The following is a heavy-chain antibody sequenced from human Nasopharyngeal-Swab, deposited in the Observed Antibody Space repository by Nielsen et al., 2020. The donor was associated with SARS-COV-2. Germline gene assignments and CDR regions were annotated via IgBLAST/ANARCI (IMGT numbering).Heavy chain of an antibody. J-gene: IGHJ4*02. D-gene: IGHD5-24*01. CDR1: GGSISSYY. CDR3: ARAGGWLQWIDY. Sequence: SETLSLTCTVSGGSISSYYWSWIRQPPGKGLEWIGYIYYSGSTNYNPSLKSRVTISVDTSKNQFPLKLSSVTAADTAVYYCARAGGWLQWIDYWGQGTLVIVSS. CDR2: IYYSGST. V-gene: IGHV4-59*01.